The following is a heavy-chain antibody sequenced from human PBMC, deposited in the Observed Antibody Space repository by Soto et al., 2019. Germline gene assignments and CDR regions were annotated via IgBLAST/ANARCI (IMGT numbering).Heavy chain of an antibody. CDR1: GFTFSSYA. CDR2: ISGSGGST. CDR3: AKYPQQLVLTSPGYYYYGMDV. J-gene: IGHJ6*02. Sequence: GGSLRLSCAASGFTFSSYAMSWVRQAPGKGLEWVSAISGSGGSTYYADSVKGRFTISRDNSKNTLYLQMNSLRAEDTAVYYCAKYPQQLVLTSPGYYYYGMDVWGQGTTVTVSS. V-gene: IGHV3-23*01. D-gene: IGHD6-13*01.